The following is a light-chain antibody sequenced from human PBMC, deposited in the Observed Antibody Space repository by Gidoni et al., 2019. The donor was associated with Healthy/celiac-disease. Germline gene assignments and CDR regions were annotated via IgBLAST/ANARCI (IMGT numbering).Light chain of an antibody. CDR2: DAS. CDR3: QQRSNWPPFT. J-gene: IGKJ5*01. V-gene: IGKV3-11*01. Sequence: EIVLTQSPATLSLSPGERATLSCRASQSVSSYLAWYQQKPGQGPRLRIYDASNRATGIPARFSGSGSGTDFTLTISSLEPEDFAVYYCQQRSNWPPFTFGQGTRLDIK. CDR1: QSVSSY.